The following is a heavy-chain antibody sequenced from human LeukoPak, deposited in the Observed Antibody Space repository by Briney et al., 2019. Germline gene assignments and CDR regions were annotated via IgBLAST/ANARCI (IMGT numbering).Heavy chain of an antibody. V-gene: IGHV3-20*04. CDR2: INWNGGST. CDR1: GFTFDDYG. J-gene: IGHJ4*02. D-gene: IGHD3-10*01. CDR3: ARAAKYYYGSGTPQYYFDY. Sequence: GGSLRLSCAASGFTFDDYGMSWVRQAPGKGLEWVSGINWNGGSTGYADSVKGRFTISRDNAKNSLYLQMNSLRAEDTALYYCARAAKYYYGSGTPQYYFDYWGQGTLVTVSS.